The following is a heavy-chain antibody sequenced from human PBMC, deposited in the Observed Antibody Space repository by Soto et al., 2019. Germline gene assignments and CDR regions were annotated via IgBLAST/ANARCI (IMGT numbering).Heavy chain of an antibody. Sequence: QVQLVESGGGVVQPGRSLRLSCAASGFTFSSYGMHWVRQAPGKGLEWVAVISYDGSNKYYADSVKGRFTISRDNSKNTLYQQMNSLRAEDTAVYYCAKDDGCSGGSCYSDYFDYWGQGTLVTVSS. J-gene: IGHJ4*02. CDR3: AKDDGCSGGSCYSDYFDY. D-gene: IGHD2-15*01. CDR2: ISYDGSNK. V-gene: IGHV3-30*18. CDR1: GFTFSSYG.